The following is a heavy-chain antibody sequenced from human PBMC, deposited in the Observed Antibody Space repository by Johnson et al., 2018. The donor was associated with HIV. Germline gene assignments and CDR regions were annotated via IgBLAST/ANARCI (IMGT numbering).Heavy chain of an antibody. D-gene: IGHD1-1*01. Sequence: VQLVESGGGLVQPRGSLRLSCAASGFTFSDAWMRWVRQAPGKGLEWVASIKQDGSEKYYVDSVKGRFTISRDNAKNSLYLQMNSLGPEDTALYYCAIDFVAVMECTAFDIWGQGTMVIVSS. CDR2: IKQDGSEK. J-gene: IGHJ3*02. CDR1: GFTFSDAW. CDR3: AIDFVAVMECTAFDI. V-gene: IGHV3-7*03.